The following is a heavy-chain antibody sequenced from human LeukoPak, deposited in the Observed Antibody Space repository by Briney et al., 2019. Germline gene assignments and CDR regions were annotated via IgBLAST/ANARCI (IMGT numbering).Heavy chain of an antibody. D-gene: IGHD6-13*01. V-gene: IGHV4-59*01. Sequence: SETLSLTCTVSGGSISNYWWSWIRQPPGKGLEWIGYVFDSGGTNYNPSLKSRVTISVDTSKKQFSLKLSSVTSADAAVYYCARGYSSSWNYFDYWGQGTLVTVSS. CDR2: VFDSGGT. J-gene: IGHJ4*02. CDR3: ARGYSSSWNYFDY. CDR1: GGSISNYW.